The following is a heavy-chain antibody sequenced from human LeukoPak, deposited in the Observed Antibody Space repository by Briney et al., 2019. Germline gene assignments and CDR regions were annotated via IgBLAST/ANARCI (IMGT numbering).Heavy chain of an antibody. CDR1: GGSFSGYY. Sequence: SETLSLTCAVYGGSFSGYYWSWIRQPPGKGLEWIGEINHSGSTNYNPSLKRRVTISVDTSKSQFSLKLNSMTAADTAVYYCARGAQTYYDKAPVDYWGQGTLVTVSS. V-gene: IGHV4-34*01. D-gene: IGHD3-22*01. CDR2: INHSGST. J-gene: IGHJ4*02. CDR3: ARGAQTYYDKAPVDY.